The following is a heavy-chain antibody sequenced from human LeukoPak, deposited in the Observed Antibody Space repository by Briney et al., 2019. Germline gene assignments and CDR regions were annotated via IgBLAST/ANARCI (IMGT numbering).Heavy chain of an antibody. V-gene: IGHV4-39*01. CDR1: GGSISSSSYY. CDR3: ARMIPDSGDPEFDY. J-gene: IGHJ4*02. D-gene: IGHD4-17*01. CDR2: IYYSGST. Sequence: SETLSLACTVSGGSISSSSYYWGWIRHPPGKGLEWIGSIYYSGSTYYNPSLKSRVTISVDTSKNQFSLKLSSVTAADTAVYYCARMIPDSGDPEFDYWGQGTLVTVSS.